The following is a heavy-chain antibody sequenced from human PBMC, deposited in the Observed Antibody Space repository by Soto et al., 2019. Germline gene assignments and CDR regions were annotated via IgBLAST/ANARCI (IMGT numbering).Heavy chain of an antibody. CDR2: IDQHGCAK. Sequence: GGSLRLSCAAPGFIFSSSWMSWVRQAPGKEPEWVACIDQHGCAKYYVDSVNGRFTISRDNAKNSLYLQMNSLRAEDTAVYYCARDRGPNTNDYWGQGALVTVSS. V-gene: IGHV3-7*03. D-gene: IGHD7-27*01. CDR1: GFIFSSSW. CDR3: ARDRGPNTNDY. J-gene: IGHJ4*02.